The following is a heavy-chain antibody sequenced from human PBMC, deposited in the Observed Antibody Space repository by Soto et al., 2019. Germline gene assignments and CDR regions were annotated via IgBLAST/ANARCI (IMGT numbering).Heavy chain of an antibody. V-gene: IGHV3-11*01. CDR3: ARRSQLDY. J-gene: IGHJ4*02. CDR1: GFTFSDYN. CDR2: ISTTGSTI. Sequence: GGSLRLSCAASGFTFSDYNMNRIRQAPGKGLEWVSYISTTGSTIYYADSVKGRFTISRDNTKNSLYLQMDSLRAEDTAVYYCARRSQLDYWGRGTLVTVSS.